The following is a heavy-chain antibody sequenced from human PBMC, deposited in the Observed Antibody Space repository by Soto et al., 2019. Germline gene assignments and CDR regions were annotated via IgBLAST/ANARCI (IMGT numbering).Heavy chain of an antibody. D-gene: IGHD2-21*02. CDR2: IHHSGAI. CDR1: GGSINSDYYH. J-gene: IGHJ6*02. Sequence: PSETLSLTCTVSGGSINSDYYHWTWIRQSPGKGLEWIGYIHHSGAILYNPSFKSRLAISVDTSKNQFSLHLSSVTDTDTAVYFCAREDDGGDSLDVWGQGTTVTVFS. CDR3: AREDDGGDSLDV. V-gene: IGHV4-30-4*08.